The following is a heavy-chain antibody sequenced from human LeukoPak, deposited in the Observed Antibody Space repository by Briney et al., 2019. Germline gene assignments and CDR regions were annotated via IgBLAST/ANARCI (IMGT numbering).Heavy chain of an antibody. CDR3: ARDFGGALEY. CDR1: GFTFSTYW. V-gene: IGHV3-7*01. J-gene: IGHJ4*02. Sequence: PGGSLRLSCAASGFTFSTYWMAWVRQAPGKGLEWVANIKQDDSSKNYVDSVRSRFTISRDNSKNSLYLQMNSLRADDTALYYCARDFGGALEYWGQGTLVTVPS. D-gene: IGHD3-10*01. CDR2: IKQDDSSK.